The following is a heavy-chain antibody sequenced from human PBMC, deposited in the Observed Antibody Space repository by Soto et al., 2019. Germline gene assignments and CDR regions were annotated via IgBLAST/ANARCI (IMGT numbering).Heavy chain of an antibody. J-gene: IGHJ4*02. CDR3: ARDKVGTAADF. CDR2: ITGSTGDT. CDR1: GFTFTNYG. V-gene: IGHV1-18*01. Sequence: QVQLVQSGAEVKKPGASVKVSCKASGFTFTNYGISWVRQAPGQGFEWMGWITGSTGDTNYAQKFQDRLAMTTDTSADTAYMELRSLRGDDTGVYYCARDKVGTAADFWGQGTLVTVSS. D-gene: IGHD2-15*01.